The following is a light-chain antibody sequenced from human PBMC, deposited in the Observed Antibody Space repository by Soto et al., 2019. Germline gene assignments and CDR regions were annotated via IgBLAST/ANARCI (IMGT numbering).Light chain of an antibody. V-gene: IGLV1-40*01. CDR2: GNS. Sequence: QSVLTQPPSVSGAPGQRVTISCTCSSSNIGAGYDVHWYQQLPGTAPKLLIYGNSNRPSGVPDRFSGSKSGTSASLAITGRQAEDEADYYCQSYDSSLSGSVFGGGTKVTVL. CDR3: QSYDSSLSGSV. CDR1: SSNIGAGYD. J-gene: IGLJ2*01.